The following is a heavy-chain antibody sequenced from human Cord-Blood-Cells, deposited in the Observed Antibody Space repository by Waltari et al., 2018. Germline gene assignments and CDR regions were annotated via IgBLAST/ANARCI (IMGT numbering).Heavy chain of an antibody. CDR1: GYTLTELS. V-gene: IGHV1-24*01. Sequence: QVQLVQSGAEVKKPGASVKVSCKVSGYTLTELSMHWVRQAPGKGLEWMGRFDPEDGETIYAQKFPGRVTMTEDTSTDTAYMELSSLRSEDTAVYYCATDQNRDDAFDIWGQGTMVTVSS. J-gene: IGHJ3*02. CDR2: FDPEDGET. CDR3: ATDQNRDDAFDI.